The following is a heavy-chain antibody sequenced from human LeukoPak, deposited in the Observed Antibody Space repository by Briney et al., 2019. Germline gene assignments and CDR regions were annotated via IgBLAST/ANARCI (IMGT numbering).Heavy chain of an antibody. D-gene: IGHD1-26*01. CDR1: GGTFSSYA. V-gene: IGHV1-69*01. J-gene: IGHJ4*02. CDR3: AREYFGSYYVSNYFDY. CDR2: IIPIFGTA. Sequence: GSSVKVSCKASGGTFSSYAISWLRQAPGQGLEWMGGIIPIFGTANYAQKFQGRVTITADESTSTAYKELSSLRSEDTAVYYCAREYFGSYYVSNYFDYWGQGTLVTVSS.